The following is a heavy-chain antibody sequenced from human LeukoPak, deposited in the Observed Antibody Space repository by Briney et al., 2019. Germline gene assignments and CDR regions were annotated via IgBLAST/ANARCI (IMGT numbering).Heavy chain of an antibody. V-gene: IGHV1-2*02. D-gene: IGHD3-10*01. CDR3: ARELLKSSLQYYYGSGSSGY. CDR1: GYTFTGYY. Sequence: ASVKVSCKASGYTFTGYYMHWVRQAPGQGLEWMGWTNPNSGGTNYAQKFQGRVTMTRDTSISTAYMELSRLRSDDTAVYYCARELLKSSLQYYYGSGSSGYWGQGTLVTVSS. CDR2: TNPNSGGT. J-gene: IGHJ4*02.